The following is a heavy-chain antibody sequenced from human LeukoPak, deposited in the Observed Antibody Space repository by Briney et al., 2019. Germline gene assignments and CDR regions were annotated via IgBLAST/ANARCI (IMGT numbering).Heavy chain of an antibody. J-gene: IGHJ6*02. Sequence: HPSETLSLTCTVSGGSISSSSYYWGWIRQPPGKGLEWIGSIYYSGSTYYNPSLKSRVTISVDTSKNQFSLKLSSVTAADTAVYYCARQAVVVVAATDLLHYYGMDVWGQGTTVTVSS. D-gene: IGHD2-15*01. CDR3: ARQAVVVVAATDLLHYYGMDV. V-gene: IGHV4-39*01. CDR2: IYYSGST. CDR1: GGSISSSSYY.